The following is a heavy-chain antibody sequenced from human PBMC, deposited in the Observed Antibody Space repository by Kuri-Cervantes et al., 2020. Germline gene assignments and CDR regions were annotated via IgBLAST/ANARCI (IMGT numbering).Heavy chain of an antibody. CDR2: ISYDGSNK. CDR3: AREYYDFWSGYSPLRGGFDP. D-gene: IGHD3-3*01. V-gene: IGHV3-30-3*01. CDR1: GFTFSSYA. Sequence: LSLTCAASGFTFSSYAMHWVRQAPGKGLEWVAVISYDGSNKYYADSVKGRFTISRDNSKNTLYLQMNSLRAEDTAVYYCAREYYDFWSGYSPLRGGFDPWGQGTLVTVSS. J-gene: IGHJ5*02.